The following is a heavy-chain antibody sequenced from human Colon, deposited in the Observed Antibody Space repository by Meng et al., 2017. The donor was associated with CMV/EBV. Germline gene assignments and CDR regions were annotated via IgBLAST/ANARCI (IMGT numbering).Heavy chain of an antibody. J-gene: IGHJ6*02. CDR1: GYTFDSYG. Sequence: ASVKVSCKPSGYTFDSYGFTWVRQAPGQGLEWMGWISAYNGNTKYAQKFQGRVTMTTDTSTSTAYMELRSLRSDDTAVYYCARDKVKYGTVFYHYGMDVWGQGTTVTVSS. CDR2: ISAYNGNT. V-gene: IGHV1-18*01. CDR3: ARDKVKYGTVFYHYGMDV. D-gene: IGHD3/OR15-3a*01.